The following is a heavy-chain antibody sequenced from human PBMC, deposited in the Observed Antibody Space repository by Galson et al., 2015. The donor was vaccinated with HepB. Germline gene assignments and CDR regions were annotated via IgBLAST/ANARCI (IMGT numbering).Heavy chain of an antibody. V-gene: IGHV3-53*04. D-gene: IGHD6-13*01. CDR2: IYSGGST. J-gene: IGHJ6*02. CDR1: GFTVSSNY. CDR3: ARDGYNYYYYGMDV. Sequence: LRLSCAASGFTVSSNYMSWVRQAPGKGLEWVSVIYSGGSTYYADSVKGRFTISRHNSKNTLYLQMNSLRAEDTAVYYCARDGYNYYYYGMDVWGQGTTVTVSS.